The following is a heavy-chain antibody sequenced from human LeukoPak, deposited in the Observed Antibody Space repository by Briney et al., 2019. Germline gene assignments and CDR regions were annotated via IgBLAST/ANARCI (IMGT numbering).Heavy chain of an antibody. J-gene: IGHJ4*02. CDR2: IKEDGSEK. V-gene: IGHV3-7*01. D-gene: IGHD3-3*01. Sequence: GGSLTLSCAPSGFMFNNYWMSWVRQAPGNGLEWVATIKEDGSEKYYVDSVKGRFTSSRDNAKNLLYLQMDSLRAEDTAVYYCATCPTDKYDDDHADYWGQGSRVTVSS. CDR3: ATCPTDKYDDDHADY. CDR1: GFMFNNYW.